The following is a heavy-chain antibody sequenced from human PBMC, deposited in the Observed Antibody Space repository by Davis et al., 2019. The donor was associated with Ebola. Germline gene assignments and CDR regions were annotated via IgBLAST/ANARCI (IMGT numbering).Heavy chain of an antibody. V-gene: IGHV4-59*12. Sequence: MPSETLSLTCTVSGGSLTNYYLNWIRQPPGKGLEWIGYFYYSGSTNYNPSLKSRVTISVDTSKNQFSLKLSSVTAADTAVYYCARDPVFMITFGGVIVPDDAFDIWGQGTMVTVSS. CDR2: FYYSGST. CDR1: GGSLTNYY. CDR3: ARDPVFMITFGGVIVPDDAFDI. D-gene: IGHD3-16*02. J-gene: IGHJ3*02.